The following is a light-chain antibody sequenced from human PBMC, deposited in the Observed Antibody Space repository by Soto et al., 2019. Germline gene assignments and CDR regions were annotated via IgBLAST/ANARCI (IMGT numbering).Light chain of an antibody. Sequence: QAVVTQEPSLTVSPGGTVPLTCASSTGAVTSGYYPNWFQQKPGQAPRALMYSTTNKHSWTPARFSGSLLGGKAALTLSGVQPDDEAEYYCLLYYGGAWVFGGGTKLTVL. CDR3: LLYYGGAWV. J-gene: IGLJ3*02. CDR1: TGAVTSGYY. CDR2: STT. V-gene: IGLV7-43*01.